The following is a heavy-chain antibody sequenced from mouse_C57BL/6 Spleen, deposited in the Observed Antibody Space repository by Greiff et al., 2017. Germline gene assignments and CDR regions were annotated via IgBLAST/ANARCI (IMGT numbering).Heavy chain of an antibody. J-gene: IGHJ3*01. CDR2: INPNNGGT. D-gene: IGHD2-4*01. Sequence: VQLQQSGPELVKPGASVKMSCKASGYTFTDYNMHWVKQSHGKSLEWIGYINPNNGGTSYNQTFKGKATLTVNKSSSTAYMELRSLTSEDSAVYYCAPDYDYAGFAYWGQGTLVTVSA. CDR3: APDYDYAGFAY. V-gene: IGHV1-22*01. CDR1: GYTFTDYN.